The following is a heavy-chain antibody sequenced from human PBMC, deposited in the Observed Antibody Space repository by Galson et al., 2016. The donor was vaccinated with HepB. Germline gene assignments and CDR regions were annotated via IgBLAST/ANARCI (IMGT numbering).Heavy chain of an antibody. CDR2: ITADAGNT. V-gene: IGHV3-23*01. Sequence: SLRLSCAASGYAFRNYIMNWVRQSPGKGLEWVSSITADAGNTYYADSVKGRFTISRDNSKSTLSLQMNRLKTDDTAVYYCAKTPIYYSPNNWFDPWGQGTLVIVSS. D-gene: IGHD2-15*01. J-gene: IGHJ5*02. CDR3: AKTPIYYSPNNWFDP. CDR1: GYAFRNYI.